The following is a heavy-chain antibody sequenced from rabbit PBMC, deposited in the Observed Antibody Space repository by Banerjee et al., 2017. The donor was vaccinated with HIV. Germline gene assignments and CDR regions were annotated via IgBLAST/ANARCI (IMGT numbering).Heavy chain of an antibody. Sequence: QSLEESGGDLVKPGASLTLTCTASGFSFSSSDWICWVRQAPGKGLEWIACIYIGTSDRTYYASWAKGRFTISKTSSTTVTLQMTSLTAADTATYFCARDTGTYDFNLWGPGTLVTVS. CDR3: ARDTGTYDFNL. CDR2: IYIGTSDRT. CDR1: GFSFSSSDW. D-gene: IGHD7-1*01. V-gene: IGHV1S40*01. J-gene: IGHJ4*01.